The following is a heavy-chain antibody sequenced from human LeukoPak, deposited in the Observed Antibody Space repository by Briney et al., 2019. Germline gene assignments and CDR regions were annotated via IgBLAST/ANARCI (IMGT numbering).Heavy chain of an antibody. Sequence: GASVEVSCKASGYTFTSYDINWVRQATGQGLEWMGWMNPNSGNTGYAQKFQGRVTMTRNTSISTAYMELSSLRSEDTAVYYCARGLDYYDSSGYYLDAFDIWGQGTMVTVSS. V-gene: IGHV1-8*01. J-gene: IGHJ3*02. D-gene: IGHD3-22*01. CDR2: MNPNSGNT. CDR1: GYTFTSYD. CDR3: ARGLDYYDSSGYYLDAFDI.